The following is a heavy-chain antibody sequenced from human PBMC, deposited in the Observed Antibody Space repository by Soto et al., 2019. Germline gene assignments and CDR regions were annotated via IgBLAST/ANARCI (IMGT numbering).Heavy chain of an antibody. V-gene: IGHV4-39*01. CDR2: FHYSGST. CDR3: ARPQLGRSGGSQFDS. D-gene: IGHD2-15*01. Sequence: SETLSLTCTVSCGSISGSSYYWGWIRQPPGKGLEWIGNFHYSGSTYYNPSLKGRVTISVDTSKNQFSLKLTSVSATDTAVYYCARPQLGRSGGSQFDSWGQGTLVTVSS. CDR1: CGSISGSSYY. J-gene: IGHJ5*01.